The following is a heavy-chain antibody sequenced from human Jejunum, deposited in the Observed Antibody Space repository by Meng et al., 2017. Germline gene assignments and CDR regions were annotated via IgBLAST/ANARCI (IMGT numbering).Heavy chain of an antibody. V-gene: IGHV4-4*02. CDR3: ARDFEALNGV. CDR1: GDSISSSYW. CDR2: IYHSGTT. J-gene: IGHJ1*01. D-gene: IGHD2-8*01. Sequence: QGQLQESGPGLVKPWWTLSLTCAVSGDSISSSYWWSWVRQSPGKGLEWIGEIYHSGTTNYNPSLKSRVTLSVDKSKNQFSLNLSSVTAADTAVYFCARDFEALNGVWGQGTLVTVSS.